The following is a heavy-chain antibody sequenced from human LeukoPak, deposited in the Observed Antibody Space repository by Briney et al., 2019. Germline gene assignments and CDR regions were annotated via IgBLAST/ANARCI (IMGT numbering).Heavy chain of an antibody. CDR1: GGTFSSYA. Sequence: SVKVSCKASGGTFSSYAISWVRQAPGQGLEWMGGIIPIFGTANYAQKFQGRVTITADESTSTAYMELSSLRSEDTAVYYCARDIARVATINYYYYGMDVWGQGTTVTVCS. CDR2: IIPIFGTA. J-gene: IGHJ6*02. V-gene: IGHV1-69*13. D-gene: IGHD5-12*01. CDR3: ARDIARVATINYYYYGMDV.